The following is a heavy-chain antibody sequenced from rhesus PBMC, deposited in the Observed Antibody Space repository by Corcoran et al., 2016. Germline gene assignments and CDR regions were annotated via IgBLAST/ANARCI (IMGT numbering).Heavy chain of an antibody. CDR3: ARARGLYNSLDV. CDR1: GYTFPELS. J-gene: IGHJ5-2*02. V-gene: IGHV1-156*01. CDR2: VDPVYGEI. D-gene: IGHD2-39*01. Sequence: EVQLVQSGAEVKKPGASVKVSCKVSGYTFPELSMHWVRQAPGKGLEWMGGVDPVYGEIIHAEKFQGRVTMTEDTSTDTAYMELSSLRSEDTAVYYCARARGLYNSLDVWGRGVLVTVSS.